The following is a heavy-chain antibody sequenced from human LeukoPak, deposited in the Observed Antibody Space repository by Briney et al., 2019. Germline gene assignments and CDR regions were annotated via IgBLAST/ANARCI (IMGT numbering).Heavy chain of an antibody. Sequence: ASVKVSCKAFGYTLTSYGFNWMRQAPGQGLEWMGWISTQSGDTNYAQKVQGRLTLTADRSTNTAYMELRSLRSDDTAVYYCARGAYGDIWGQGTVVTVSS. D-gene: IGHD3-9*01. J-gene: IGHJ4*02. CDR3: ARGAYGDI. V-gene: IGHV1-18*01. CDR2: ISTQSGDT. CDR1: GYTLTSYG.